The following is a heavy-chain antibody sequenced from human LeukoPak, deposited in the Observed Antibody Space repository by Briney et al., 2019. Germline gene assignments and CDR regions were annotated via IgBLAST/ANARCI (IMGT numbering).Heavy chain of an antibody. CDR1: GLTFSSYG. J-gene: IGHJ3*02. CDR2: ISYDGSNK. CDR3: AKAWVGDILTGYYQGDDAFDI. Sequence: QPGGSLRLSCAASGLTFSSYGMHWVRQAPGKGLEWVAVISYDGSNKYYADSVKGRFTISRDNSKNTLYLQMNSLRAEDTAVYYCAKAWVGDILTGYYQGDDAFDIWGQGTMVTVSS. D-gene: IGHD3-9*01. V-gene: IGHV3-30*18.